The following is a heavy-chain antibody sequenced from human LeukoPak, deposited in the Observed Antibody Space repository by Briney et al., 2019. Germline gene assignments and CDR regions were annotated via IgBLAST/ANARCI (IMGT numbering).Heavy chain of an antibody. D-gene: IGHD3-22*01. V-gene: IGHV3-23*01. Sequence: SLRLSCAASGFTFSTYATSWVRQAPGKGLEWVSSTCGAGGRIYYADSVKGRFTISRDNAKNSLYLQMNSLRDEDTAVYYCARGGITMIVVVNDAFDIWGQGTMVTVSS. CDR3: ARGGITMIVVVNDAFDI. CDR2: TCGAGGRI. J-gene: IGHJ3*02. CDR1: GFTFSTYA.